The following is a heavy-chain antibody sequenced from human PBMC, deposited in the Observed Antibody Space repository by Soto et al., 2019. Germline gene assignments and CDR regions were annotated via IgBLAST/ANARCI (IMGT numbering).Heavy chain of an antibody. D-gene: IGHD2-15*01. Sequence: TETLSLTCAVSGGSFSGYYWSWMPQPPGKGLEWIGEINHSGSTNYNPSLKSRVTISVDTSKNQFSLKLSSVTAADTAVYYCARGFENIVVVVAAPAYWGQGTLVTVS. CDR1: GGSFSGYY. V-gene: IGHV4-34*01. CDR2: INHSGST. J-gene: IGHJ4*02. CDR3: ARGFENIVVVVAAPAY.